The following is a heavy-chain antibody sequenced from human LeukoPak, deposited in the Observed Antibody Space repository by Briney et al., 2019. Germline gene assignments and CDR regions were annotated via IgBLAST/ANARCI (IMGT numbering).Heavy chain of an antibody. CDR2: ISSTGNTL. J-gene: IGHJ5*01. Sequence: GGSLRLSCAASGFTFSDYYMSWIRQTPGKGLERIAYISSTGNTLYYVDSVKGRFTISRDNAKNSLYLQMNSLRAEDTAMYYCARGHSAWYLNWFESWGLGTLVIVSP. CDR3: ARGHSAWYLNWFES. CDR1: GFTFSDYY. D-gene: IGHD6-19*01. V-gene: IGHV3-11*04.